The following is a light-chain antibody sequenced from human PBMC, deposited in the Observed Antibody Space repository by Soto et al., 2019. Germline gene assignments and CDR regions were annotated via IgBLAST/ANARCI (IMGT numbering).Light chain of an antibody. CDR3: CSYAGNYNLV. Sequence: QSVLTQPRSVSGSLGQSVTISCTGSSSDVGGYHYVSWYQQHPGEAPKLIIFDVSKRPSGVPARFSGSKSGNEASLTVSGLQADDEGDYYCCSYAGNYNLVFGGGTEVTVL. CDR1: SSDVGGYHY. V-gene: IGLV2-11*01. J-gene: IGLJ2*01. CDR2: DVS.